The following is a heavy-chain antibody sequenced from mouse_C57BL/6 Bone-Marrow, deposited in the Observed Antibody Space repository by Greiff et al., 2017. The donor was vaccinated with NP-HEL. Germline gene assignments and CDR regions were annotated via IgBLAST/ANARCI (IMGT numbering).Heavy chain of an antibody. D-gene: IGHD1-1*01. V-gene: IGHV1-62-2*01. CDR3: ARHGDYFGSSYGYFDV. CDR1: GYTFTEYT. J-gene: IGHJ1*03. Sequence: QFPLQQSFSSLFPPFASFTLSCKASGYTFTEYTIHWVKQRSGQGLEWIGWFYPGSGSIKYNEKFKDKATLTADKSSSTVYMDLSRLTSEDSAVYFCARHGDYFGSSYGYFDVWGTGTTVTVSS. CDR2: FYPGSGSI.